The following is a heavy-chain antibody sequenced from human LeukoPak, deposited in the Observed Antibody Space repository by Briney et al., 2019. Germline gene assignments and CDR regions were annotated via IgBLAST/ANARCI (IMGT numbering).Heavy chain of an antibody. CDR1: GFTFSSYG. V-gene: IGHV3-30*18. CDR3: AKGQYIVATFE. Sequence: GRSLRLSCAASGFTFSSYGMHWVRQAPGKGLEWVAVISYDGSNKYYADSVKGRFTISRDNSKNTLYLQMNSLRAEDTAVYYCAKGQYIVATFEGGQGTLVTVSS. CDR2: ISYDGSNK. D-gene: IGHD5-12*01. J-gene: IGHJ4*02.